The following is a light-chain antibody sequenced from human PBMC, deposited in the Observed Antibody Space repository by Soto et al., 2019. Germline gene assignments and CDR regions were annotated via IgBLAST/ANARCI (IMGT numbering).Light chain of an antibody. V-gene: IGLV1-44*01. CDR2: SSN. CDR3: AAWDDSLNGVV. Sequence: QPVLTQPPSASGTPGQRVTISCSGRSSNIGSNSVNWYQQLQGTAPKLLMYSSNQRPSGVPDRFSGSKSGTSASLAISGLQSEDEADYYCAAWDDSLNGVVFGGGTKLTGL. J-gene: IGLJ2*01. CDR1: SSNIGSNS.